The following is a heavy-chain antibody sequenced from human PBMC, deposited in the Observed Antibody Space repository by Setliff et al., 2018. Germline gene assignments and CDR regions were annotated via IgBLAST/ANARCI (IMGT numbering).Heavy chain of an antibody. V-gene: IGHV1-18*01. Sequence: GASVKVSCKASGYTFTSYGITWVRQAPGQGLEWIGWISGYDGSSNHVQKLQGRVIMTTDTSTNTAYMELRSLRSDDTAVYYCARERATIVVEPDQAFFHHWGQGTLVTVSS. D-gene: IGHD2-15*01. J-gene: IGHJ1*01. CDR1: GYTFTSYG. CDR2: ISGYDGSS. CDR3: ARERATIVVEPDQAFFHH.